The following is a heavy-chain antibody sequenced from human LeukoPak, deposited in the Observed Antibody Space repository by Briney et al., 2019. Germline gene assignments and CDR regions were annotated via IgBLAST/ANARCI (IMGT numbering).Heavy chain of an antibody. J-gene: IGHJ6*02. D-gene: IGHD3-3*01. Sequence: ASVKVSCKASGYTFTSYDINWVRQATGQGLEWMGWTNPNSGNTGYAQKFQGRVTMTRNTSISTAYMELSSLRSEDTAVYYCARGGRITIFGVVISYYYGMDVWGQGTTVTVSS. CDR3: ARGGRITIFGVVISYYYGMDV. CDR1: GYTFTSYD. V-gene: IGHV1-8*01. CDR2: TNPNSGNT.